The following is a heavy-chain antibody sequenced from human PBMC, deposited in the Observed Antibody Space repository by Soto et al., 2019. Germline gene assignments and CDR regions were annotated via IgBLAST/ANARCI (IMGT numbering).Heavy chain of an antibody. CDR3: ATPFYGSGSYHYYYYHGMDV. Sequence: GESLKISCKGSGYSFTSYWISWVRQMPGKGLEWMGRIDPSDSYTNYSPSFQGHVTISADESISTAYLQWSSLKASDTAMYYCATPFYGSGSYHYYYYHGMDVWGQGTTVTVSS. D-gene: IGHD3-10*01. CDR1: GYSFTSYW. V-gene: IGHV5-10-1*01. CDR2: IDPSDSYT. J-gene: IGHJ6*02.